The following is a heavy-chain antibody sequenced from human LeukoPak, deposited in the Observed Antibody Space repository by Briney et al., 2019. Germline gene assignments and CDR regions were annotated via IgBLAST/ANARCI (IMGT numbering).Heavy chain of an antibody. Sequence: SETLSLTCSVSGGSINNYWWNWIRQPPGKGLEWIGYIYYSGSTSYNPSLKSRLTISVDTSLNQFSLKLNSVTAADTAVYYCARKNTLAADFDYWGQGTLVTVSS. V-gene: IGHV4-59*01. CDR2: IYYSGST. CDR3: ARKNTLAADFDY. CDR1: GGSINNYW. D-gene: IGHD6-13*01. J-gene: IGHJ4*02.